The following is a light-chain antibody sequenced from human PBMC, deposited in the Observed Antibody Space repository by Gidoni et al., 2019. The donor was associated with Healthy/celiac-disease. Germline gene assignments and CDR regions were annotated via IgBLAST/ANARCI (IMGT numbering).Light chain of an antibody. V-gene: IGKV1-13*02. J-gene: IGKJ3*01. CDR2: DAS. Sequence: AIQLTQSPSSLSASVGDRVTITCRASQGISSALAWYQQKPGKAPKLLIYDASSLESGVPSRFSGSGSGTDFTLTISSLQPEDFATYYCQQFNSYPHGVTFXPXTKVDIK. CDR3: QQFNSYPHGVT. CDR1: QGISSA.